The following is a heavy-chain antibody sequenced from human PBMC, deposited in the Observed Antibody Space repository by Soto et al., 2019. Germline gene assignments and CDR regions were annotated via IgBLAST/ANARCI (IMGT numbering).Heavy chain of an antibody. D-gene: IGHD2-21*02. J-gene: IGHJ5*02. CDR1: GDSIGGVGY. CDR3: ARSGVTGIVIPSHWFDP. Sequence: SETLSLTCTVSGDSIGGVGYWSWIHQFPGRGLGWIGCISSSGSTYYNPALNNRISLSLDTSQNQFSLKLLSVTAADTAIYYCARSGVTGIVIPSHWFDPWGQGTLVTVSS. V-gene: IGHV4-31*03. CDR2: ISSSGST.